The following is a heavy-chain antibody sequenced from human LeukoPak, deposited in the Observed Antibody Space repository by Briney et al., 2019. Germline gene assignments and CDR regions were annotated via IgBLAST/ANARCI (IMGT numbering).Heavy chain of an antibody. CDR1: GFSFRTYG. J-gene: IGHJ4*02. V-gene: IGHV3-23*01. D-gene: IGHD6-19*01. CDR3: AKDLSSGWPYSFDY. CDR2: ISGSGDNT. Sequence: GGSLRLSCAASGFSFRTYGMSWVRQAPGKRLEWVSGISGSGDNTHNADFVKGRFTISRDNSKNTLYLQMNSLRAEDTAVYYCAKDLSSGWPYSFDYWGQGTLVTVSS.